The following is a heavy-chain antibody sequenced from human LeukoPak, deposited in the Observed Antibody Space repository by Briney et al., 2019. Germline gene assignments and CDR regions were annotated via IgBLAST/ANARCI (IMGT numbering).Heavy chain of an antibody. CDR1: GFTFSSYE. CDR3: AREGASAIVGAIGAFDI. D-gene: IGHD1-26*01. CDR2: INWNGGST. V-gene: IGHV3-20*04. Sequence: PGGSLRLSCAASGFTFSSYEMNWVRRAPGKGLEWVSGINWNGGSTGYADSVKGRFTISRDNAKNSLYLQMNSLRAEDTALYYCAREGASAIVGAIGAFDIWGQGTMVTVSS. J-gene: IGHJ3*02.